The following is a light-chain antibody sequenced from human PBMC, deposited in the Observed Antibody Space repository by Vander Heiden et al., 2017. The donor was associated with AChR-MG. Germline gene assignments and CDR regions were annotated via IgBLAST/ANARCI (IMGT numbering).Light chain of an antibody. CDR1: SSDIGGYNY. J-gene: IGLJ2*01. CDR2: EVS. Sequence: QSALTQPPSASRSPGQSVTISCSGTSSDIGGYNYVSWYQQHPGKAPKLMIYEVSKRPSGVPDRFSGSKSGNTASLTVSGLQAEDEADYYCSSYAGSNNLGFGGGTKLTVL. V-gene: IGLV2-8*02. CDR3: SSYAGSNNLG.